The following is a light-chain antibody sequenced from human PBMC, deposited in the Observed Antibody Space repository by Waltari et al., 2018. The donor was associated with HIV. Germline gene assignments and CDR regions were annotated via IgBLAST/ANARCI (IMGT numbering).Light chain of an antibody. CDR3: ATWDDSLRGRV. J-gene: IGLJ3*02. V-gene: IGLV1-44*01. CDR2: NNN. Sequence: QSVLTQPPSASGTPGQRVSISCSGTDSTIGRHTVNWYQPLPGTAPKLLMYNNNERPSGGPDRFSGSKSGTSASLAISGLQSDDEANDYCATWDDSLRGRVFGGGTKLTVL. CDR1: DSTIGRHT.